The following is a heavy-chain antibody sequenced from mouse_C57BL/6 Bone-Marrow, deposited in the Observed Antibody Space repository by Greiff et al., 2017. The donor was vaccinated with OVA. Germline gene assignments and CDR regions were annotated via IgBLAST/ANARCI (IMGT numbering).Heavy chain of an antibody. CDR1: GYTFTSYW. V-gene: IGHV1-52*01. Sequence: QVQLQQPGAELVRPGSSVKLSCKASGYTFTSYWMHWVKQRPIQGLEWIGNIDPSDSETHYNQKFKDKATLTVDKSSSTAYMQLSSLTSEDSAVYYCARSRTGTRYDAMDYWGQGTSVTVSS. CDR2: IDPSDSET. CDR3: ARSRTGTRYDAMDY. J-gene: IGHJ4*01.